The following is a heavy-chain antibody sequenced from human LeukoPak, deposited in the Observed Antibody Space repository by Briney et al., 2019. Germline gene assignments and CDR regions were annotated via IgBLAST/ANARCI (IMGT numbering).Heavy chain of an antibody. CDR2: VNTVSSYI. J-gene: IGHJ4*02. Sequence: AGGSLRLSCAASGFTFSDYSMNWVRQAPGKGLEWVASVNTVSSYIYYADSMRGRFTISRDNAKISLFLQMNSLRAEDTAVYYCARLRRNSDRSDFFYYYDHWGQGTLVTVSS. V-gene: IGHV3-21*01. D-gene: IGHD3-22*01. CDR1: GFTFSDYS. CDR3: ARLRRNSDRSDFFYYYDH.